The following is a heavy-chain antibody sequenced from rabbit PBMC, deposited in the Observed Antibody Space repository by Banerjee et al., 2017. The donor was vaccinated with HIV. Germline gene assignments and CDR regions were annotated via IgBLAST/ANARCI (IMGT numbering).Heavy chain of an antibody. Sequence: QLKETGGGLVQPGESLKLSCTASGSDINSQHMGWVRQAPGKGLEWIGIIYADGGSTDYASWAKGRFTISSDHARNTVDLQLNSLTAADTATYFCTKTYGSAWDLWGQGTLVTVS. V-gene: IGHV1S7*01. CDR3: TKTYGSAWDL. CDR2: IYADGGST. CDR1: GSDINSQH. J-gene: IGHJ3*01. D-gene: IGHD4-1*01.